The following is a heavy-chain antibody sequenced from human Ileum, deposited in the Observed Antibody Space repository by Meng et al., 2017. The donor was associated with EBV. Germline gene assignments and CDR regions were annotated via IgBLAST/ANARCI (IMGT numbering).Heavy chain of an antibody. Sequence: QVKLGRLGAEVRKPGSSVKVSCKASGDTLKGHTFGWLRQAPGQGLEWMGGSIPTIDTVAQKFRGRVTITADESTTTAYMELTNLTSDDTAVYYCTRQPSHGVFENWGQGTLVTVSS. CDR2: SIPTIDTV. CDR1: GDTLKGHT. J-gene: IGHJ4*02. CDR3: TRQPSHGVFEN. D-gene: IGHD3-3*01. V-gene: IGHV1-69*01.